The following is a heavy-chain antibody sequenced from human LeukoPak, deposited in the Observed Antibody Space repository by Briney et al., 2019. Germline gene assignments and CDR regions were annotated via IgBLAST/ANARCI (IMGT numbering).Heavy chain of an antibody. Sequence: GGSLRLSCAASGFTFSSYSMNWVRQAPGKGLEWVSSISSSSSYIYYADSVKGRFTISRDNAKNSLYLQMNSLRAEDTAVYYCATRHSSSSEFDYWGQGTRVTVSS. V-gene: IGHV3-21*01. CDR2: ISSSSSYI. D-gene: IGHD6-6*01. CDR1: GFTFSSYS. CDR3: ATRHSSSSEFDY. J-gene: IGHJ4*02.